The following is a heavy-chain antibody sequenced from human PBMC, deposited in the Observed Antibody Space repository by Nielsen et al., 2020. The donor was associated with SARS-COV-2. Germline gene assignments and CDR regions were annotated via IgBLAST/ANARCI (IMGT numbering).Heavy chain of an antibody. J-gene: IGHJ3*02. CDR1: GFTFSSYA. CDR3: ARDEDYGGNSGAFDI. Sequence: GVLKISCAASGFTFSSYAMSWVRQAPGKGLEWVSVIYSGGSTYYADSVKGRFTISRDNSKNTLYLQMNSLRAEDTAVYYCARDEDYGGNSGAFDIWGQGTMVTVSS. D-gene: IGHD4-23*01. V-gene: IGHV3-66*01. CDR2: IYSGGST.